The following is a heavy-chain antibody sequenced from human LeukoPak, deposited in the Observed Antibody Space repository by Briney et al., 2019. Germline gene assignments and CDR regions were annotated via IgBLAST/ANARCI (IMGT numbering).Heavy chain of an antibody. V-gene: IGHV3-21*01. CDR2: ISSSSSYI. Sequence: GGSLRLSCAASGFTFSSYSMNWVRQAPGKGLEWVSSISSSSSYIYYADSVKGRFTISRDNAKNSLYLQMNSLRAENTAVYYCARVLESEMATIGATDYWGQGTLVTVSS. J-gene: IGHJ4*02. CDR3: ARVLESEMATIGATDY. D-gene: IGHD5-24*01. CDR1: GFTFSSYS.